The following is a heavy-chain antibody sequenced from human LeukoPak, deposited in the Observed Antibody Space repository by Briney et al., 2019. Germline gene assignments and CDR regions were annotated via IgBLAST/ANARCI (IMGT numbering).Heavy chain of an antibody. D-gene: IGHD1-26*01. Sequence: ASVKVSCKASGYTFTSYGISWVRQAPGQGLEWMGWISAYNGNTNYAQKLQGRVTMTTDTSTSTAYMELRSLRSDDTAVYYCARPRIVGALGGWFDPWGQGTLVTVSS. J-gene: IGHJ5*02. CDR3: ARPRIVGALGGWFDP. CDR2: ISAYNGNT. V-gene: IGHV1-18*01. CDR1: GYTFTSYG.